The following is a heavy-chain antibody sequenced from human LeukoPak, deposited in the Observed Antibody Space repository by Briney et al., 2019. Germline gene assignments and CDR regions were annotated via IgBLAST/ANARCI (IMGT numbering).Heavy chain of an antibody. CDR3: ARGYLVGATSFLADY. J-gene: IGHJ4*02. CDR1: GYTLTELS. CDR2: FDPEDGET. V-gene: IGHV1-24*01. D-gene: IGHD1-26*01. Sequence: ASVKVSCKVSGYTLTELSMHWVRQAPGKGLEWMGGFDPEDGETIYAQKFQGRVTMTEDTSTDTAYMELSSLRSEDTAVYYCARGYLVGATSFLADYWGQGTLVTVSS.